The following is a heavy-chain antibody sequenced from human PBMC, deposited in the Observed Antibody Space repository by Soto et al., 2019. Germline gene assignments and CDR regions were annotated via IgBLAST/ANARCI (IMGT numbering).Heavy chain of an antibody. V-gene: IGHV3-30*18. CDR3: AKERVVRRVTDY. CDR1: GFIFSGYG. CDR2: ISHDGSSK. J-gene: IGHJ4*02. Sequence: QVPLVESGGGVVQPGRSLRLACAASGFIFSGYGMHWVRQAPGKGLEWVAVISHDGSSKFYADSVKGRFTIYRDNSKNTLYLEVNSLRPEDTAVYYCAKERVVRRVTDYWGQGTLVTVSS. D-gene: IGHD3-10*01.